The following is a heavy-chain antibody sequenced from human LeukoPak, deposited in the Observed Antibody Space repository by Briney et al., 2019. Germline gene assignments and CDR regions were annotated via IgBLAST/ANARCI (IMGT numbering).Heavy chain of an antibody. J-gene: IGHJ4*02. CDR2: ISGTGAYT. CDR3: AKGHSDYGTGFDL. CDR1: GFTFSNYA. D-gene: IGHD4-17*01. Sequence: GGSLRLSCAASGFTFSNYAMSWVRQAPGKGLESVSVISGTGAYTYYADSVKGRVTISKDNSKNTLYLQMNSLRAEDTTVYYCAKGHSDYGTGFDLWGRGTLGTLSS. V-gene: IGHV3-23*01.